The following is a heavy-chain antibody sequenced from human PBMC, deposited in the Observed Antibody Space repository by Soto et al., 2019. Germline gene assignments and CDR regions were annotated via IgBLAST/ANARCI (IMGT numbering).Heavy chain of an antibody. J-gene: IGHJ4*02. Sequence: PSVKVSCKASGGTFSSYTISWVRQAPGQGLEWMGRIIPILGIANYAQKFQGRVTITADKSTSTAYMELSSLRSEDTAVYYCTRDSWAAAYYFDYWGQGTLVTVSS. CDR2: IIPILGIA. D-gene: IGHD6-25*01. V-gene: IGHV1-69*04. CDR3: TRDSWAAAYYFDY. CDR1: GGTFSSYT.